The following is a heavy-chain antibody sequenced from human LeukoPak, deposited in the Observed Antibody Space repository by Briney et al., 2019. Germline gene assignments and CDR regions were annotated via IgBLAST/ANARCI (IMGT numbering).Heavy chain of an antibody. V-gene: IGHV3-23*01. CDR1: GFTFSSYW. CDR2: ISAYGTNT. CDR3: ARDVAVAGQRYYFDY. Sequence: PGGSLRLSCAASGFTFSSYWMNWVRQAPGKGLEWVSGISAYGTNTYYADSVKGRLTISRDTSNNTLFLQMNSLRAEDTAIYYCARDVAVAGQRYYFDYWGQGTLVTVSS. J-gene: IGHJ4*02. D-gene: IGHD6-19*01.